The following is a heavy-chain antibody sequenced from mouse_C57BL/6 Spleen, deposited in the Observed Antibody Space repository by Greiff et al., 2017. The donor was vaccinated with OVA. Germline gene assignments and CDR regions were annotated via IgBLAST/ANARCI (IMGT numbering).Heavy chain of an antibody. D-gene: IGHD1-1*01. CDR3: ARKRDYYGSPFAY. J-gene: IGHJ3*01. V-gene: IGHV1-9*01. Sequence: RPGHGLEWIGEILPGSGSTNYNEKFKGKATFTADTSSNTAYMQLSSLTTEDSATYYCARKRDYYGSPFAYWGQGTLVTVSA. CDR2: ILPGSGST.